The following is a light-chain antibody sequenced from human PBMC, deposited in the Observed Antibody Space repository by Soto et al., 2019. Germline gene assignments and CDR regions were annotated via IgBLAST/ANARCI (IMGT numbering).Light chain of an antibody. CDR1: QSVGSN. CDR2: GSS. CDR3: QQYTICPPIT. J-gene: IGKJ5*01. Sequence: EILRTQSPATLPVSPGERATLSCRTSQSVGSNLAWFQQKPGQAPRLLIYGSSTRATGVPARFSGSGSGADFTLTISNLQSEDFAVYYCQQYTICPPITFGQGTRLEIK. V-gene: IGKV3-15*01.